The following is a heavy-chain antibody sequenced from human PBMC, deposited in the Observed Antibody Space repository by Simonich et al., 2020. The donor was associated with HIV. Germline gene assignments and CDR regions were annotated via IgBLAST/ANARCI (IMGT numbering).Heavy chain of an antibody. CDR1: GGSFSGYY. CDR3: ARGFYQRLYYFDY. Sequence: QVHLQQWGAGLLKPSETLSLTCAVYGGSFSGYYWSWIRQPPGKGLEWIGEINHSGSTNYNPSLKSRVTISVDTSKNQFSLKLSSVTAADTAVYYCARGFYQRLYYFDYWGQGTLVTVSS. CDR2: INHSGST. D-gene: IGHD2-2*01. V-gene: IGHV4-34*01. J-gene: IGHJ4*02.